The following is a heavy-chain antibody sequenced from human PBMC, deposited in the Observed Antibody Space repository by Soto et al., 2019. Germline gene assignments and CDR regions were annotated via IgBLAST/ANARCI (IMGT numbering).Heavy chain of an antibody. V-gene: IGHV4-39*01. J-gene: IGHJ5*02. CDR3: AAYKVEARIAARPGWFDP. Sequence: QLQLQESGPGLVKPSETLSLTCTVSGGSISSSSYYWGWIRQPPGKGLEWIGSIYYSGSTYYNPSLKSRVTITVDTSKNPFSLKLSCVTAADTAVYYCAAYKVEARIAARPGWFDPWGQGTLVTVSS. D-gene: IGHD6-6*01. CDR1: GGSISSSSYY. CDR2: IYYSGST.